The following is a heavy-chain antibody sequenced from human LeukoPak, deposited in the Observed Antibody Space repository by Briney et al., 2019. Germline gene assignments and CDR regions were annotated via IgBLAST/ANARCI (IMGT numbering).Heavy chain of an antibody. V-gene: IGHV4-4*07. CDR2: IYTSGSS. J-gene: IGHJ4*02. CDR1: GGSISGYY. Sequence: SETLSLTCTVSGGSISGYYWSWIRQPAGKGLEWIGRIYTSGSSDYNPSLKSRVTMSVDTSKNQFSLKLSSVTAADPAVYYCARNPSSGCGGLRDWGQGTLVTVSS. D-gene: IGHD3-10*01. CDR3: ARNPSSGCGGLRD.